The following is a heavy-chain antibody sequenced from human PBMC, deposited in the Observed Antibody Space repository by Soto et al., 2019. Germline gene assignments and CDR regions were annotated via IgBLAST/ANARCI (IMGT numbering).Heavy chain of an antibody. Sequence: SETLSLTCTVSGGCISSYYWSWIRQPPGKGLEWIGYIYYSGSTNYNPSLKSRVTISVDTSKNQFSLKLSSVTAADTAVYYCARGKEDYVWGSYRYSFNPWGQGTLVTVS. CDR2: IYYSGST. J-gene: IGHJ5*02. V-gene: IGHV4-59*01. CDR1: GGCISSYY. D-gene: IGHD3-16*02. CDR3: ARGKEDYVWGSYRYSFNP.